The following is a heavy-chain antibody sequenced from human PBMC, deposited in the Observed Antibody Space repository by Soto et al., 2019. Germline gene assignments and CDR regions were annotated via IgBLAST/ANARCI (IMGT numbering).Heavy chain of an antibody. V-gene: IGHV2-5*02. Sequence: QITLKESGPTLVKPTQTLTLTCTFSGFSLSTSGVGVGWIRQPPGKALEWLALIYWDDDKRYSPSLKTRLSNHKDTLKKQGVLTMPHQGPVDTTTYYRARPVPICSGNGCPNLFGPLGPGTL. D-gene: IGHD1-26*01. CDR1: GFSLSTSGVG. CDR2: IYWDDDK. CDR3: ARPVPICSGNGCPNLFGP. J-gene: IGHJ5*02.